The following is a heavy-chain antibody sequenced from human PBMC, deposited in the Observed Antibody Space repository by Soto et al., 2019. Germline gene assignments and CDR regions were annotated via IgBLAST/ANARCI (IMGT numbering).Heavy chain of an antibody. J-gene: IGHJ5*02. D-gene: IGHD4-4*01. CDR1: GLSFSSDT. CDR2: ISSGGSYI. Sequence: GGSHRLSCALSGLSFSSDTMNCIRQAPGKVLELVSSISSGGSYIYYADSVKGRFTISRDNAKNSLYLQMNSLRADDTAVYYSALDVDRSSDGLNYLGPLRQGTMGTVST. V-gene: IGHV3-21*01. CDR3: ALDVDRSSDGLNYLGP.